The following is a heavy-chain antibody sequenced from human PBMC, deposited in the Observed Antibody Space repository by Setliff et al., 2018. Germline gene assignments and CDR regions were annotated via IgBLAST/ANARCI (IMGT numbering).Heavy chain of an antibody. Sequence: PGESLKISCAASGFVFGTYGMHWVRQAPGKGLDWVASVRFDGTYYADSVKGRFTISRDNSRNSLYLQMNSLRVEDTASYYCARDPNGDYVGAFDPWGQGILVTVSS. CDR2: VRFDGT. CDR1: GFVFGTYG. CDR3: ARDPNGDYVGAFDP. V-gene: IGHV3-30*02. D-gene: IGHD4-17*01. J-gene: IGHJ5*02.